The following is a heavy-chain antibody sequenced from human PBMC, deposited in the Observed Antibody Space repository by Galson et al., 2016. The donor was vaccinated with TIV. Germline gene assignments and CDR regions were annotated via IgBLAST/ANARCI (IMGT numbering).Heavy chain of an antibody. Sequence: SVKVSCKASGHTFTSFDISWIRQAPGQGLEWMGWMSPANGNTGYAQKFRGRITMTRHPSTTTVYMELSGLTSEDTAVYYCARGHYYDTSGYSFDLWGQGTLVTVSS. CDR2: MSPANGNT. D-gene: IGHD3-22*01. CDR1: GHTFTSFD. CDR3: ARGHYYDTSGYSFDL. J-gene: IGHJ4*02. V-gene: IGHV1-8*01.